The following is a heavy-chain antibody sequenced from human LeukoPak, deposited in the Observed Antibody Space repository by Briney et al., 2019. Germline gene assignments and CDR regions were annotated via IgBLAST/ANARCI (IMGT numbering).Heavy chain of an antibody. V-gene: IGHV3-30-3*01. J-gene: IGHJ4*02. Sequence: GGSLRLSCAASGFTFSSYAMHWVRQAPGKGLEWVAVISYDGSNKYYADSVKGRFTISRDNSKNTLYLQMNSLRAEDTAVYYCAGSKPWAADYDYVWGSYRYTGPDYWGQGTLVTVSS. D-gene: IGHD3-16*02. CDR2: ISYDGSNK. CDR3: AGSKPWAADYDYVWGSYRYTGPDY. CDR1: GFTFSSYA.